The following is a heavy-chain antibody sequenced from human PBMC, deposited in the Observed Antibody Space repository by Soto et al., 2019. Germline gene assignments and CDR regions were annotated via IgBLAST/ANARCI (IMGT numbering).Heavy chain of an antibody. J-gene: IGHJ6*02. V-gene: IGHV3-48*01. CDR3: ARDRGYYYDSSGYYGPYYYGLDV. CDR1: GFTFSRYS. D-gene: IGHD3-22*01. CDR2: ISCSSSTM. Sequence: GGSLRLSCAASGFTFSRYSMNWVRQAPGKGLEWVSYISCSSSTMYYADSVKGRFTISRDNAKNSLYLQMNSLRAEDTAVYYCARDRGYYYDSSGYYGPYYYGLDVWGQGTTVTVSS.